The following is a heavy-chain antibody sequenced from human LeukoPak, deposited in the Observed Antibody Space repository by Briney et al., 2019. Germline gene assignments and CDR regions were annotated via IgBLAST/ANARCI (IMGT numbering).Heavy chain of an antibody. CDR2: IDTDASST. CDR3: ARAGDHDGLDI. CDR1: GFTFSRYW. J-gene: IGHJ3*02. V-gene: IGHV3-74*01. D-gene: IGHD2-21*02. Sequence: GGSLRLSCTASGFTFSRYWMHWVRQAPGKGLVWVSQIDTDASSTNYAGSVKGRFTISRDNAKNTLYLQMNSLRAEDTAVYYCARAGDHDGLDIWGQGTKVTVTS.